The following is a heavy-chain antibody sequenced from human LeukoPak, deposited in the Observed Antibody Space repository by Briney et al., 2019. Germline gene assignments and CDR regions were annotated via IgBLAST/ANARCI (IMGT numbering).Heavy chain of an antibody. V-gene: IGHV1-2*02. Sequence: ASVKVSCKASGYTFTDYYIHWVRQAPGQGLEGMGWINPNSGDTDYAQKFQGRVTMTRDTSISTAYMELSSLRSDDTAVYYCARDMDTGPDLFDYWGQGTLVTVSS. CDR1: GYTFTDYY. D-gene: IGHD5-18*01. CDR2: INPNSGDT. CDR3: ARDMDTGPDLFDY. J-gene: IGHJ4*02.